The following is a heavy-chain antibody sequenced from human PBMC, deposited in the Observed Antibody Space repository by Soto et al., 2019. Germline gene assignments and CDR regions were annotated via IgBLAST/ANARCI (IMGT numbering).Heavy chain of an antibody. Sequence: GGSLRLSCAASGFTFSDHYMDWVRQAPGKGLEWVGRTRNKANSYTTEYAASVKGRFTISRDDSKNSLYLQMNSLKTEDTAVYYCARGLPTVTRYYYYGMDVWGQGTTVTVSS. D-gene: IGHD4-4*01. CDR2: TRNKANSYTT. V-gene: IGHV3-72*01. CDR1: GFTFSDHY. CDR3: ARGLPTVTRYYYYGMDV. J-gene: IGHJ6*02.